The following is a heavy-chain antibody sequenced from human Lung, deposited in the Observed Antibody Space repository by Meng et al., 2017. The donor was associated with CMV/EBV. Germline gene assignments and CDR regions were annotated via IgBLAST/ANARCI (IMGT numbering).Heavy chain of an antibody. V-gene: IGHV4-61*01. J-gene: IGHJ4*02. D-gene: IGHD6-6*01. CDR3: AAGPPSSSSSFFDY. CDR1: GGSVISGSYY. CDR2: IYYSGST. Sequence: SETLSLXXTVSGGSVISGSYYWSWIRQPPGKGLEWIGYIYYSGSTNYNPSLKSRVTMSIGTSKNQFSLKLSSVTPADTAVYYCAAGPPSSSSSFFDYWGQGTLVTVSS.